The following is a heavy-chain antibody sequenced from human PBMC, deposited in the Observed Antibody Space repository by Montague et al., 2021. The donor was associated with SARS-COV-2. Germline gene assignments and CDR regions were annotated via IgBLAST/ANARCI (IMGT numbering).Heavy chain of an antibody. CDR3: ARSPEPMIILIITSLNWYFDL. Sequence: TLSLTCTVSGGSISSGGYYWSWIRKHPGKGLEWIGYIYYSGSTXYNPSLKSRVTISVDTSKNQFSLKMSSVTAADTAVYYCARSPEPMIILIITSLNWYFDLWGRGTLVTVSS. J-gene: IGHJ2*01. CDR1: GGSISSGGYY. V-gene: IGHV4-31*03. D-gene: IGHD3-22*01. CDR2: IYYSGST.